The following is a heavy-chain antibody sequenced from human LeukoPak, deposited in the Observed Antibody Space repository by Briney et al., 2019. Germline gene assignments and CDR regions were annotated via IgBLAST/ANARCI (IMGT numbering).Heavy chain of an antibody. CDR2: IYYSGST. CDR1: GGSISSYY. V-gene: IGHV4-59*08. CDR3: ARLGQQLVPDY. J-gene: IGHJ4*02. D-gene: IGHD6-13*01. Sequence: SETLSLTCTVSGGSISSYYWSWIRQPPGMGLEWIGYIYYSGSTNYNPSLKSRVTISVDTSKNQFSLKLSSVTAADTAVYYCARLGQQLVPDYWGQGTLVTVSS.